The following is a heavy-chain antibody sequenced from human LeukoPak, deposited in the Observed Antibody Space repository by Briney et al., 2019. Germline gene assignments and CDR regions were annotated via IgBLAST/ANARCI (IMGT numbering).Heavy chain of an antibody. CDR3: ARHYSLTGGRLSEYWFDP. D-gene: IGHD7-27*01. V-gene: IGHV4-59*08. Sequence: SATLSFTCTVAAASISSYCWGWIRQPPGKGLGWSGYIYYSGSTTYNASLKSRVTVSVDTSKNPLSLRLSSVTAADTAVYYCARHYSLTGGRLSEYWFDPWGQGTLVTVSS. CDR1: AASISSYC. CDR2: IYYSGST. J-gene: IGHJ5*02.